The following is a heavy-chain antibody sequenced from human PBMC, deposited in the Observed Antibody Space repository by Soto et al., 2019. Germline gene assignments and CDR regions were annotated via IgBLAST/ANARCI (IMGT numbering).Heavy chain of an antibody. CDR3: AREGSSSPEYFDF. CDR2: IYYTGRT. V-gene: IGHV4-30-4*01. J-gene: IGHJ4*02. D-gene: IGHD2-15*01. CDR1: GGSISSDDYY. Sequence: SETLSLTCTVSGGSISSDDYYWTWIRQPPGEGLEWIGYIYYTGRTSSTPSLESRITISIDTSKNQFSLNLNSVSAADTAVYYCAREGSSSPEYFDFWGPGTLVTVSS.